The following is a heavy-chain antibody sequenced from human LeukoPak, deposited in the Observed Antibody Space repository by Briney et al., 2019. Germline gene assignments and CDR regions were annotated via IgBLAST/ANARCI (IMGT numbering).Heavy chain of an antibody. D-gene: IGHD1-20*01. CDR1: GDSISSSSYY. CDR2: IYYSGST. Sequence: PSETLSLTCTVSGDSISSSSYYWGWIRQPPGKGLEWIGIIYYSGSTYYNPSLKSRLTISVDTSKNQFSLNLSSVTAADTAVYYWAREYNWKGWFDPLGQGTLVTVSS. CDR3: AREYNWKGWFDP. V-gene: IGHV4-39*07. J-gene: IGHJ5*02.